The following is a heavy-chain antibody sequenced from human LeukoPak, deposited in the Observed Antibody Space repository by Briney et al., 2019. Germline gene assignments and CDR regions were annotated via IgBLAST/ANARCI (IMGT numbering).Heavy chain of an antibody. J-gene: IGHJ3*02. Sequence: GGSLRLSCAASGFTFNNVWMSWVRQAPGKGLEWVGRIKSKTDGGTRDYAAPVKGRFTISRDDSKNTLYLQMNSLKTEDTAVYYCTTDRLSGEDAFDIWGQGTMVTVSS. CDR2: IKSKTDGGTR. D-gene: IGHD1-1*01. V-gene: IGHV3-15*01. CDR3: TTDRLSGEDAFDI. CDR1: GFTFNNVW.